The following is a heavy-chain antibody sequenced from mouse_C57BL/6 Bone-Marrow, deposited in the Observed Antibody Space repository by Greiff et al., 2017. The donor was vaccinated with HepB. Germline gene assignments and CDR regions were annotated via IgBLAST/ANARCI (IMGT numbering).Heavy chain of an antibody. Sequence: EVQLVESGGGLVQPGESLKLSCESNEYEFPSHDMSWVRKTPEKRLELVAAINSDGGSTYYPDTMERRFIISRDNTKKTLDLQMSSLRSEDTALYYCSGRLRPHAMDYGGQGTSITVTA. V-gene: IGHV5-2*01. J-gene: IGHJ4*01. CDR3: SGRLRPHAMDY. CDR1: EYEFPSHD. CDR2: INSDGGST. D-gene: IGHD3-2*02.